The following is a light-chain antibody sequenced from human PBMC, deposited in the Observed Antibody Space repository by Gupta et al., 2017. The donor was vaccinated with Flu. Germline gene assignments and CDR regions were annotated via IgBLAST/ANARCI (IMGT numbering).Light chain of an antibody. CDR1: TSDVGGYNS. V-gene: IGLV2-14*01. CDR2: DVS. CDR3: SSYTSGSTIVVA. J-gene: IGLJ2*01. Sequence: LTQPASVSGSPGQSITISCTGTTSDVGGYNSVSWYQQRPGTAPKLMIYDVSNRPSGISNRFSGSKSGNTASLTISGLQAEDEADYYCSSYTSGSTIVVAFGGGTKLTVL.